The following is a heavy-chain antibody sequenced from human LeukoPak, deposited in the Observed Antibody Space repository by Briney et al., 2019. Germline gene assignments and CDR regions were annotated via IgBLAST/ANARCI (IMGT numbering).Heavy chain of an antibody. V-gene: IGHV4-38-2*02. D-gene: IGHD6-19*01. CDR2: IYQSGST. Sequence: MASETLSLTCSVSGYSIRSGYHWAWFRQAPGKGLEWMGSIYQSGSTYDNLSLKSRVTLSVDTSRNQFSLKLSSVTAADTAVYYCARRRRGRYSSGWYDWFDPWGQGTLVTVSS. CDR1: GYSIRSGYH. CDR3: ARRRRGRYSSGWYDWFDP. J-gene: IGHJ5*02.